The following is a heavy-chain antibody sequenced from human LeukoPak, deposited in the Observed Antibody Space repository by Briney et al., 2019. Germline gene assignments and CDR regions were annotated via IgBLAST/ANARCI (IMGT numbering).Heavy chain of an antibody. J-gene: IGHJ4*02. V-gene: IGHV1-18*01. CDR3: ARGEYELVGDY. D-gene: IGHD6-13*01. CDR1: GYTFSSHS. Sequence: ASVKVSCKTSGYTFSSHSMNWVRQAPGQGLEWMGWISPYNGNTNYAQKLQGRVTLTTDISTSTAYMEVRSLRSDDTAVYYCARGEYELVGDYWGQGTLVTVSS. CDR2: ISPYNGNT.